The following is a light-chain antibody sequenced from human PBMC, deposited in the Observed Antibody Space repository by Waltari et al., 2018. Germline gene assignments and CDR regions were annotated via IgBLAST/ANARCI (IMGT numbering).Light chain of an antibody. CDR2: DAS. CDR3: QQRHNWPLT. V-gene: IGKV3-11*01. J-gene: IGKJ4*01. Sequence: EIVLTQSPATLSLSPGERATLSGRASQSVRGYLAWYQQKPGQAPRLLIYDASNRASGIPARFSGSGSGTDFSLSISSLEPEDFAVYYCQQRHNWPLTFGGGTKVEIK. CDR1: QSVRGY.